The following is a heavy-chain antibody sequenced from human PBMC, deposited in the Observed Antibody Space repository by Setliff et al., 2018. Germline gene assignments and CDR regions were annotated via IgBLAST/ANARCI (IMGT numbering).Heavy chain of an antibody. D-gene: IGHD3-10*01. CDR2: IYHSGTT. Sequence: SETLSLTCAVSGGSISSPNWWNWVRQPPGKGLEWIGEIYHSGTTNYNPSLKSRVTMSVDKSRNQFSLRLTSVTAADTAVYYCARRPGGFGALWFGESGFDYWGQGTLVTVSS. V-gene: IGHV4-4*02. CDR1: GGSISSPNW. CDR3: ARRPGGFGALWFGESGFDY. J-gene: IGHJ4*02.